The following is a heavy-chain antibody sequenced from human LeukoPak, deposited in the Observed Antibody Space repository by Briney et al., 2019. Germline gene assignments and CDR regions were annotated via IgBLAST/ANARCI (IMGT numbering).Heavy chain of an antibody. V-gene: IGHV3-21*01. CDR3: ARAGNWNYFDY. CDR2: ISSSSSYI. D-gene: IGHD1-20*01. J-gene: IGHJ4*02. CDR1: GFTFSSYS. Sequence: GGSLILSCAASGFTFSSYSMNWVRQAPGKGLEWVSSISSSSSYIYYADSVKGRFTISRDNAKNSLYLQMNSLRAEDTAVYYCARAGNWNYFDYWGQGTLVTVSS.